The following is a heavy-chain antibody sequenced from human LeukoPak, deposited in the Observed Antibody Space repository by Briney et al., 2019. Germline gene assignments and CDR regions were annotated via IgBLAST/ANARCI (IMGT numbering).Heavy chain of an antibody. D-gene: IGHD3-3*01. CDR2: ISGSGGST. J-gene: IGHJ4*02. V-gene: IGHV3-23*01. Sequence: GGSLRLSCAASGFTFSSYAMSWVRQAPGKGLEWVSAISGSGGSTYYADSVKGRFTISRDNSKNTLYPQMNSLRAEDTAVYYCAKVADYDFWSGYCTFDYWGQGTLVTVSS. CDR3: AKVADYDFWSGYCTFDY. CDR1: GFTFSSYA.